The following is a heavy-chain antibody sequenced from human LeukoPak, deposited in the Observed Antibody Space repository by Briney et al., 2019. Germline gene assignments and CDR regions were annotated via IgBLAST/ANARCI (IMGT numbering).Heavy chain of an antibody. J-gene: IGHJ4*02. V-gene: IGHV4-39*07. CDR2: IYDSGST. CDR3: ARGLRYFDWLLYPPGYFDY. D-gene: IGHD3-9*01. CDR1: GGSISSSSYY. Sequence: PSETLSLTCTVSGGSISSSSYYWGWLRQPPGKGLEWIGSIYDSGSTYYNPSLKSRVTISVDTSKNQFSLKLSSVTAADTAVYYCARGLRYFDWLLYPPGYFDYWGQGTLVTVSS.